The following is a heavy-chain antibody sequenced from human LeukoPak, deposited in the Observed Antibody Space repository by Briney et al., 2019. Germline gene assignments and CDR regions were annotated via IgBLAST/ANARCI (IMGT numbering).Heavy chain of an antibody. Sequence: ASVKVSCKASGYTFTSYYMHWVRQAPGQGLEWMGIINPSGGSTSYAQKFQGRVTTTRDTSTSTVYMELSSLRSEDTAVYYCATRTAALIDYWGQGTLVTVSS. D-gene: IGHD6-25*01. J-gene: IGHJ4*02. CDR3: ATRTAALIDY. V-gene: IGHV1-46*01. CDR2: INPSGGST. CDR1: GYTFTSYY.